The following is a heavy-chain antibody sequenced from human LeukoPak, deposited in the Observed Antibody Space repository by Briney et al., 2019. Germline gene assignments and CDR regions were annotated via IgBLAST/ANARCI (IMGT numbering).Heavy chain of an antibody. D-gene: IGHD6-13*01. CDR3: AREYSSSSGDAFDI. CDR1: GFTFSSYW. J-gene: IGHJ3*02. CDR2: IKQDGSEK. V-gene: IGHV3-7*01. Sequence: GGSLRLSCAASGFTFSSYWMSWVRQAPGKGLEWVANIKQDGSEKYYVDSVKGRFTISRDNAKNPLYLQMNSLRAEDTAVYYCAREYSSSSGDAFDIWGQGTMVTVSS.